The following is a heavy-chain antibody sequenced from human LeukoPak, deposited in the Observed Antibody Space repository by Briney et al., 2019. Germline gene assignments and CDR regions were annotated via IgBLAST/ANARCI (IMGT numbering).Heavy chain of an antibody. CDR2: INTSGST. Sequence: PSETLSLTCTVSGGSISSGSYYWGWIRQPAGTGLEWIGRINTSGSTNYNPSLKSRVTISVDTSKNQFSLKLSSVTAADTAVYYCASIQSYYFGLDVWGQGTTVTVSS. CDR1: GGSISSGSYY. CDR3: ASIQSYYFGLDV. D-gene: IGHD4-11*01. J-gene: IGHJ6*02. V-gene: IGHV4-61*02.